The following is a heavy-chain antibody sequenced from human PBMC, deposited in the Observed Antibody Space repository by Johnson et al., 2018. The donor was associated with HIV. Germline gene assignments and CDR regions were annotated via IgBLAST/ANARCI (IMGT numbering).Heavy chain of an antibody. V-gene: IGHV3-13*01. D-gene: IGHD3-16*02. CDR3: ARVVMITFGGVIALDAFDI. Sequence: MQLVESGGGLVQPGGSLRLSCAASGFTFSSYDMHWVRQATGKGLEWVSAIGTAGDTYYPGSVKGRFTISRENAKNSLYLQMNSLRAEDTALYYCARVVMITFGGVIALDAFDIWGQGTMVTVSS. J-gene: IGHJ3*02. CDR1: GFTFSSYD. CDR2: IGTAGDT.